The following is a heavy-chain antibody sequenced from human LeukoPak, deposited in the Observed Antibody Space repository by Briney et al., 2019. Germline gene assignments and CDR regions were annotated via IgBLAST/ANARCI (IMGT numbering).Heavy chain of an antibody. V-gene: IGHV3-21*01. CDR1: GFTFSSYS. D-gene: IGHD3-16*02. J-gene: IGHJ4*02. CDR2: ISSSSSYI. Sequence: GGSLRLSCAASGFTFSSYSMNWVRQASGKGLEWVSSISSSSSYIYYADSVKGRFTISRDNAKNSLYLQMNSLRAEDTAVYYCARDDGDELTFYWGQGTLVTVSS. CDR3: ARDDGDELTFY.